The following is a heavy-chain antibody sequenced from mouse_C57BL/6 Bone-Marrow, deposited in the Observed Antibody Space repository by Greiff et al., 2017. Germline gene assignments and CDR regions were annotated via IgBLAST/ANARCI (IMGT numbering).Heavy chain of an antibody. CDR3: ERRQYSNPYYAMDY. CDR2: ISPGDGDT. V-gene: IGHV1-82*01. D-gene: IGHD2-5*01. Sequence: VQLQQSGPELVTPGASVKLSCQASGYAFSSSWMNWVKQRPGKGLEWIARISPGDGDTNYNGTFKGKATLTADQSSSTAYTQLSSLSSEDSAVYVFERRQYSNPYYAMDYWGKGTSVTVSS. J-gene: IGHJ4*01. CDR1: GYAFSSSW.